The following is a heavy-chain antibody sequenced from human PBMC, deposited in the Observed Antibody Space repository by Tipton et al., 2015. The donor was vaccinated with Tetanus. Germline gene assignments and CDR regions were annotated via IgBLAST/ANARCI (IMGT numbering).Heavy chain of an antibody. CDR3: ARDIGRVGVVNY. D-gene: IGHD3-3*01. J-gene: IGHJ4*02. Sequence: SLRLSCAASGFTVGSNYMSWVRQAPGKGLEWVSVIYSGGSTYYADSVKGRFTISRDNSKNTLYLQMNSLRAEDTAVYYCARDIGRVGVVNYWGQGTLVTVSS. CDR1: GFTVGSNY. CDR2: IYSGGST. V-gene: IGHV3-53*01.